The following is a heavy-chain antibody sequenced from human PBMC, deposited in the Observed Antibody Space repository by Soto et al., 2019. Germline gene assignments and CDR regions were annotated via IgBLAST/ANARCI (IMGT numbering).Heavy chain of an antibody. J-gene: IGHJ6*02. CDR2: IIPIFGTA. V-gene: IGHV1-69*01. D-gene: IGHD4-4*01. CDR3: ARDDYSNSHHYYYGMDV. CDR1: GGTFSSYA. Sequence: QVQLVQSGAEVKKPGSSVKVSCKASGGTFSSYAISWVRQAPGQGLEWMGGIIPIFGTANYAQKFQGRVTITADESTSTAYMELSTLRSEDTAVYYCARDDYSNSHHYYYGMDVWGQGTTVTVSS.